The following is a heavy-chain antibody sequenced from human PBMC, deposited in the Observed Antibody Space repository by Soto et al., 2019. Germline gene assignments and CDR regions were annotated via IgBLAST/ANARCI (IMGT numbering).Heavy chain of an antibody. CDR2: IIPVFGTP. CDR1: RGSISNNA. CDR3: ARGDATKIVVTTYYAMDV. J-gene: IGHJ6*02. Sequence: SAKLTSKASRGSISNNAISSVQQAPGQGLEWMGAIIPVFGTPNYAQKFQDRVTITTDESTTTVYMEVRSLTSEDTAVYYCARGDATKIVVTTYYAMDVWGQGTTVTVS. V-gene: IGHV1-69*05. D-gene: IGHD3-22*01.